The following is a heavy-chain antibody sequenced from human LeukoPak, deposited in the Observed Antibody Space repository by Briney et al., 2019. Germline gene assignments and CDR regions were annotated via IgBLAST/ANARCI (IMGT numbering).Heavy chain of an antibody. CDR3: ARAHYDFWSGYYSGFGYYFDY. Sequence: GASVKVSCKASGGTFSSYAISWVRQAPGQGLEWMGRIILILGIANYAQKFQGRVTITADKSTSTAYMELSSLRSEDTAVYYCARAHYDFWSGYYSGFGYYFDYWGQGTLVTVSS. D-gene: IGHD3-3*01. CDR2: IILILGIA. V-gene: IGHV1-69*04. J-gene: IGHJ4*02. CDR1: GGTFSSYA.